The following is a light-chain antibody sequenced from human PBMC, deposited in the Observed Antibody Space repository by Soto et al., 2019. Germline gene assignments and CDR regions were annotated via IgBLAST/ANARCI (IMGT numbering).Light chain of an antibody. CDR3: QKYNSAPWT. CDR2: AAS. J-gene: IGKJ1*01. Sequence: DIQMTQSPSSLSASVGGRVTITCRASQHISNYLAWYQQKPGKVPKLLIYAASTLQSGVPSRFSGGASGTDFTLTISSLQPEDVATYHCQKYNSAPWTFGQGTKVEIK. CDR1: QHISNY. V-gene: IGKV1-27*01.